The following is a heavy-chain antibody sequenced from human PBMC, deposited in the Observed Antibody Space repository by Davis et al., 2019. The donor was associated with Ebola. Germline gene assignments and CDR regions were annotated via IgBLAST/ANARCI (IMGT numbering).Heavy chain of an antibody. CDR2: NNHSGST. CDR3: ARVRTFYYDSSGYYPYYYYYAMDV. J-gene: IGHJ6*02. Sequence: MPGGSLRLSCTVSGGSISSGGYYWSWIRQPPGKGLEWIGENNHSGSTNYNPSLKSRVTISVDTSKNQFSLKLSSVTAADTAVYYCARVRTFYYDSSGYYPYYYYYAMDVWGQGTTVTVSS. D-gene: IGHD3-22*01. CDR1: GGSISSGGYY. V-gene: IGHV4-39*07.